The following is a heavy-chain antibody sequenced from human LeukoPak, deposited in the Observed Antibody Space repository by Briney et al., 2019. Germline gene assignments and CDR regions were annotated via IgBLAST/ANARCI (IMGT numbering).Heavy chain of an antibody. J-gene: IGHJ3*01. D-gene: IGHD3-10*01. CDR3: ASHANTLMDDAAFDL. V-gene: IGHV5-51*01. CDR2: IYPGDSDT. CDR1: GYSFSTYW. Sequence: PGGSLRLSCKGSGYSFSTYWIGWVRQMPGKGLEWMGIIYPGDSDTRYSPSFQGQVTISADKSINTAYLQWSSLKASDTAMYYCASHANTLMDDAAFDLLGQGTMVT.